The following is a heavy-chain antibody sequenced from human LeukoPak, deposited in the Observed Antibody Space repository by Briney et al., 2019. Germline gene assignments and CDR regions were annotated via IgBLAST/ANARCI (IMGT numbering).Heavy chain of an antibody. CDR1: GYRFTSDMYA. CDR2: INAGTGKT. Sequence: ASVKVSCKASGYRFTSDMYAIHWMRQAPGHRLEWLGYINAGTGKTMYSQKFQGRVTITGDTYASTVSMELSSLTPEDTATYYCARDSDSSGWSWVYWGQGTLLIVSS. CDR3: ARDSDSSGWSWVY. D-gene: IGHD6-19*01. J-gene: IGHJ4*02. V-gene: IGHV1-3*01.